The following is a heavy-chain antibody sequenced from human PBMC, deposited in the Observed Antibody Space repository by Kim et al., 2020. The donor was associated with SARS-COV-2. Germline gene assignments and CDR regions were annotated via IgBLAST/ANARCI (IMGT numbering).Heavy chain of an antibody. J-gene: IGHJ4*02. CDR1: GYSFTGYY. Sequence: ASVKVSCKASGYSFTGYYIHWVRQAPGQGLEWMGWINPNSGVTKFAQKFQGRVTMTRDTSISTVYMDLRILTSHDTAVYYCARTFRSQYLRHRGQGTLVT. V-gene: IGHV1-2*02. CDR2: INPNSGVT. D-gene: IGHD2-2*01. CDR3: ARTFRSQYLRH.